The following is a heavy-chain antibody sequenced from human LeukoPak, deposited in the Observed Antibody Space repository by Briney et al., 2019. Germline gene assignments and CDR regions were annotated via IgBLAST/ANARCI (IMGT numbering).Heavy chain of an antibody. CDR3: ATYRQVLLPFES. CDR2: ISASRSSI. D-gene: IGHD2-8*02. Sequence: GGSLRLSCVVSGFTFSNYGMNWVRQAPGKGLEWVSYISASRSSISYADSVKGRFTISRDNSKSTLSLQMNSLRADDTAIYYCATYRQVLLPFESWGQGTLVTVSS. V-gene: IGHV3-48*01. CDR1: GFTFSNYG. J-gene: IGHJ4*02.